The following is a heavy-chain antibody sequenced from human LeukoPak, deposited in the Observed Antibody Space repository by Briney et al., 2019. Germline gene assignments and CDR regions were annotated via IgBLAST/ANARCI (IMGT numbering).Heavy chain of an antibody. J-gene: IGHJ5*02. D-gene: IGHD3-22*01. CDR2: INPNSGGT. CDR1: GYTFTGYY. Sequence: ASVKVSRKASGYTFTGYYMHWVRQAPGQGLEWMGWINPNSGGTNYAQKFQGRVTMTRDTSISTAYMELSSLRSDDTAVYYCASGGYDSSGYYNWFNPWGQGTLVTVSS. V-gene: IGHV1-2*02. CDR3: ASGGYDSSGYYNWFNP.